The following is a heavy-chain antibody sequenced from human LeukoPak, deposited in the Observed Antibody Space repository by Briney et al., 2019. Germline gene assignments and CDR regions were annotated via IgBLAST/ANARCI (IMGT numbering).Heavy chain of an antibody. CDR2: ISRSGSTK. CDR1: RFTFSSYA. V-gene: IGHV3-48*04. Sequence: GGSLRLSCAASRFTFSSYAMLWVRQAPGKGLEWVSSISRSGSTKYYADSVKGRFTISRDNAKNSLFLQMNSLRAEDTAVYYCARVLRYCSGGNCYSGGLGYMDVWGKGTTVTISS. J-gene: IGHJ6*03. CDR3: ARVLRYCSGGNCYSGGLGYMDV. D-gene: IGHD2-15*01.